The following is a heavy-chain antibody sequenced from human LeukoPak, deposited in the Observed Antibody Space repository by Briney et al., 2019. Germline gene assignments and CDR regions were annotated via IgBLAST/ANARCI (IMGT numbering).Heavy chain of an antibody. V-gene: IGHV3-23*01. Sequence: GGSLRLSCAASGFTFSTYAMSWVRQAPGKGLEWVSSISGRGNNTYYADSVKGRFTISRDNSKNTLHLQMNSLRVEDTAIYYCARAYSSSWYDYWGQGTLVIVSS. CDR1: GFTFSTYA. CDR3: ARAYSSSWYDY. D-gene: IGHD6-13*01. CDR2: ISGRGNNT. J-gene: IGHJ4*02.